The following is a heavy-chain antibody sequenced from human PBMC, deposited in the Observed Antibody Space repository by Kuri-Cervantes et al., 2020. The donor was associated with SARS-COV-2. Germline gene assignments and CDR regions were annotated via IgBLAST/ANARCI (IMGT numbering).Heavy chain of an antibody. D-gene: IGHD2-8*01. CDR1: GGSFSGYY. J-gene: IGHJ5*02. V-gene: IGHV4-34*01. CDR3: ARALRCTNGVCYRSGFDP. CDR2: INHSGST. Sequence: SETLSLTCAVYGGSFSGYYWSWSRQPPGKGLGWIGEINHSGSTNYNRSLKSRVTISVDTSTDQFSLKLSSVTAADTAVCYFARALRCTNGVCYRSGFDPWGQGTLVTVSS.